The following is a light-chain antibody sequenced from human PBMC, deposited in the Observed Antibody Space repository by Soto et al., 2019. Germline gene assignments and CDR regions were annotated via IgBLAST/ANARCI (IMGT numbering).Light chain of an antibody. V-gene: IGKV3-15*01. CDR2: DAS. CDR1: QSVSSN. Sequence: EVVMTQSPATLSLSPGKRATLSCRASQSVSSNLAWYQQKPGQAPRLLIYDASTRATGIPARFSGSGSGTEFTLTISSLQSEDFAVYYCQQYNNWPRTFGQGTKVELK. J-gene: IGKJ1*01. CDR3: QQYNNWPRT.